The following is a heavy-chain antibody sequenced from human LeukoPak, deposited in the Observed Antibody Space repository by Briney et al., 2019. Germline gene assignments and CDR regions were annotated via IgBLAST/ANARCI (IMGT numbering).Heavy chain of an antibody. V-gene: IGHV3-23*01. J-gene: IGHJ4*02. Sequence: GGSLRLSCAASGFTFSSYGMSWVRQAPGKGLEWVSAISGSGGSTYYADSVKGRFTISRDNSKNTLYLQMNSLRAEDTAVYYCAKDRDDILTGYFGYWGQGTLVTVSS. CDR2: ISGSGGST. CDR1: GFTFSSYG. CDR3: AKDRDDILTGYFGY. D-gene: IGHD3-9*01.